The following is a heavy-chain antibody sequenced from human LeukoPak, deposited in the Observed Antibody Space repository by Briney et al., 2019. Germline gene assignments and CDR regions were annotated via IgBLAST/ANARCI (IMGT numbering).Heavy chain of an antibody. CDR3: AARPYCTTATCPKTNWFDP. J-gene: IGHJ5*02. CDR2: IRYDGSDK. V-gene: IGHV3-30*02. CDR1: GFTFSSYG. D-gene: IGHD2-8*01. Sequence: GGSLRLSCAASGFTFSSYGMHWVRQAPGKGLEWVAFIRYDGSDKFYADSVKGRFTISRDNSKNTLYLQMSSLRADDMAVYYCAARPYCTTATCPKTNWFDPWGQGTLVTVFS.